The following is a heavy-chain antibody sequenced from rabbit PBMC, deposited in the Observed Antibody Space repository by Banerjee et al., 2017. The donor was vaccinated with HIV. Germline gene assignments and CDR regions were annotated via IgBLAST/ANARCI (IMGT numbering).Heavy chain of an antibody. J-gene: IGHJ4*01. Sequence: QSLEESGGDLVKPGASLTLTCTASGFDFSSNAMCWVRQAPGKGLEWIACISDGSTYYASWAKGRFTISKSSSTTVTLQMTSLTAADTATYFCARTAGWVGAGDGYFKLRGPGTLVTVS. CDR3: ARTAGWVGAGDGYFKL. CDR2: ISDGST. CDR1: GFDFSSNA. D-gene: IGHD2-1*01. V-gene: IGHV1S40*01.